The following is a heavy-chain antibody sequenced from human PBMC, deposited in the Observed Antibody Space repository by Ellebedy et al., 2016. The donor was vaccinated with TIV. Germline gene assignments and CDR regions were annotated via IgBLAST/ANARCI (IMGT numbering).Heavy chain of an antibody. CDR1: GFAFSSCV. V-gene: IGHV3-23*01. CDR2: TTGSGANT. J-gene: IGHJ4*02. CDR3: AKLGGDGDPY. Sequence: GESLKISCAASGFAFSSCVMSWVRQAPGKGLEWVSTTTGSGANTYYADSVKGRFTISRDNSKNTLYLQMDSLRAEDTAVYYCAKLGGDGDPYWGQGTLVTVSS. D-gene: IGHD4-17*01.